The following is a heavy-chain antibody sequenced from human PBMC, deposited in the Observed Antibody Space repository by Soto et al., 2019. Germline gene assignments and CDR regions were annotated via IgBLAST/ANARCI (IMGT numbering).Heavy chain of an antibody. D-gene: IGHD2-2*01. CDR3: AMSQGSSTSLEIYYYYYYGMDV. CDR1: GGTFRSYA. J-gene: IGHJ6*02. V-gene: IGHV1-69*01. Sequence: QVQLVQSGAEVKKPGSSVKFSCKASGGTFRSYAISWVRQAPGQGLEWMGGIIPISGTANYAKKCQGRVMITANESTSTAYMEPSSLRSEDTGVYYCAMSQGSSTSLEIYYYYYYGMDVWGQGTRVTVSS. CDR2: IIPISGTA.